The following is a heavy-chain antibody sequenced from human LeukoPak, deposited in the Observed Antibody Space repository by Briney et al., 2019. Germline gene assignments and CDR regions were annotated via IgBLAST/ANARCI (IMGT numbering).Heavy chain of an antibody. CDR2: INWNGGST. V-gene: IGHV3-20*04. CDR3: ARDHYYDSSGPPLY. J-gene: IGHJ4*02. CDR1: GFTFDDYG. Sequence: GGSVRPSCAASGFTFDDYGMSWVRQAPGKGLEWVSGINWNGGSTGYADSVKGRFTISRDNAKNSLYLQMNSLRAEDTALYYCARDHYYDSSGPPLYWGQGTLVTVSS. D-gene: IGHD3-22*01.